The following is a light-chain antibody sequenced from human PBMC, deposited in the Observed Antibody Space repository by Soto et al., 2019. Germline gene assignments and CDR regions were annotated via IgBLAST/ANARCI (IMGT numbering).Light chain of an antibody. Sequence: EIVMTQSPATLSVSPGERDTLSCSASQSVSSKLDWYQQKPGQAPRLIIYGASTRAPGIPARFSGSGSGTEFTLTISSLQSEDCAVYYGQHYNNWPPTVGGGTKVEIK. CDR3: QHYNNWPPT. CDR1: QSVSSK. CDR2: GAS. V-gene: IGKV3-15*01. J-gene: IGKJ4*01.